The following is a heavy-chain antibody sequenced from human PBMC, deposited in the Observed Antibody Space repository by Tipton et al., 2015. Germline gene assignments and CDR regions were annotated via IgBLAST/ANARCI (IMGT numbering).Heavy chain of an antibody. Sequence: LRLSCAVSGGSFSTYYWSWIRQPPGKGLEWIGTISHSGSTYYNPSLKSRVTISADTSKNQFSLKLSSVTAADTAVYYCARGLLLWFGMSDYWGRGTLVTVSS. J-gene: IGHJ4*02. CDR3: ARGLLLWFGMSDY. D-gene: IGHD3-10*01. V-gene: IGHV4-34*01. CDR2: ISHSGST. CDR1: GGSFSTYY.